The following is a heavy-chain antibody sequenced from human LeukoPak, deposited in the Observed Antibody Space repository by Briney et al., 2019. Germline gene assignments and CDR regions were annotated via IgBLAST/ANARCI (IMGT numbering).Heavy chain of an antibody. D-gene: IGHD2/OR15-2a*01. CDR1: GFTFSSYG. CDR2: IWYDGSNK. Sequence: GGSLRLSCAASGFTFSSYGMYWVRQAPGQGLEWVALIWYDGSNKYYTDSVKGRLTISRDNSMNTLYLQMNSLRAEDTAVYYCAREGPRGNSQFDYWGQGTLVTVSS. CDR3: AREGPRGNSQFDY. V-gene: IGHV3-33*08. J-gene: IGHJ4*02.